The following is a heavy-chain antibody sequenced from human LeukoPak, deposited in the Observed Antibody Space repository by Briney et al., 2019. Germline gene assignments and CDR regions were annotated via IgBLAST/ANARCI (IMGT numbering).Heavy chain of an antibody. CDR1: GFTFGKYW. V-gene: IGHV3-73*01. J-gene: IGHJ6*02. CDR3: TKRCSGGSCSPPYGMDV. D-gene: IGHD2-15*01. Sequence: PGGSLRLSCVASGFTFGKYWMSWVRQASGKGLEWVGRIRSKANSYATAYAASVKGRFTISRDDSKNTAYLQMNSLKTEDTAVYYCTKRCSGGSCSPPYGMDVWGQGTTVTVSS. CDR2: IRSKANSYAT.